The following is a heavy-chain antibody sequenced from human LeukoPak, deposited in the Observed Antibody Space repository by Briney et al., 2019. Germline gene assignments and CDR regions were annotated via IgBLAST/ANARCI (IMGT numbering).Heavy chain of an antibody. CDR3: ARGAGVFDL. CDR1: GFPFSDYY. D-gene: IGHD1-26*01. CDR2: RSGSGTNL. Sequence: GGSLRHSCAASGFPFSDYYMSWIRQAPGKGLEWVSFRSGSGTNLFYADSVKGRFTISRDNGKNSLYLQMNSMRAEDTAVYYCARGAGVFDLWGQGTMVTVSS. J-gene: IGHJ3*01. V-gene: IGHV3-11*01.